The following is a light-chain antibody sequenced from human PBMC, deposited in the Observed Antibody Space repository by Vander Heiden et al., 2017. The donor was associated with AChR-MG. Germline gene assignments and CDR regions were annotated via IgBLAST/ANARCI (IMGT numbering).Light chain of an antibody. Sequence: QTVVTQEPSFSVSPGGTVTLTCGLSSGSVSTTYYPSWYQQTPGQAPRTLIYNTNTRSSGVPDRFSGSILGNKAALTITGAQADDESDYYCVLYMSSGSWVFGGGTKLTGL. J-gene: IGLJ3*02. V-gene: IGLV8-61*01. CDR2: NTN. CDR3: VLYMSSGSWV. CDR1: SGSVSTTYY.